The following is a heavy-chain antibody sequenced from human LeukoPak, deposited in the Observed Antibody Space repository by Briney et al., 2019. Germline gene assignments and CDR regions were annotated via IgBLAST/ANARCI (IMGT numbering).Heavy chain of an antibody. CDR2: INPNSGGT. J-gene: IGHJ3*02. CDR1: GYSFTGYY. D-gene: IGHD1-26*01. V-gene: IGHV1-2*04. Sequence: ASVKVSCKASGYSFTGYYMHWVRQAPGQGLEWMGWINPNSGGTNYAQKFQGWVTMTRDTSISTAYMELSRLRSDDTAVYYCARAPGATGGRAFDIWGQGTMVTVSS. CDR3: ARAPGATGGRAFDI.